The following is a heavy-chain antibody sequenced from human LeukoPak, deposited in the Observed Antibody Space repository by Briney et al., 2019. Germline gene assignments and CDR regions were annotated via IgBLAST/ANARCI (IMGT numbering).Heavy chain of an antibody. CDR2: IYYDGTT. J-gene: IGHJ4*02. CDR3: ARTGGASNY. Sequence: PSETMSLTCTVSGGSIANRIYYWDWIRQSPGKGLEWIGSIYYDGTTYDNPSLKSRVTISVDRSKNQISLKLNSVTAADTAVYYCARTGGASNYWGQGTLVTVSS. V-gene: IGHV4-39*07. CDR1: GGSIANRIYY. D-gene: IGHD1-26*01.